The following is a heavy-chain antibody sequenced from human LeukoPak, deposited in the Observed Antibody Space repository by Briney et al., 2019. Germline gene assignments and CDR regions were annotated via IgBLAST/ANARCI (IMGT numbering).Heavy chain of an antibody. V-gene: IGHV7-4-1*02. CDR1: GYTFTSYA. CDR2: INTNTGNP. J-gene: IGHJ5*02. D-gene: IGHD3-22*01. Sequence: ASVKVSCKASGYTFTSYAMNWVRQAPGQGLEWMGWINTNTGNPTYAQGFTGRFVFSLDTSVSTAYLQISSLKAEDTAVYYCARDWATPYYYDSSGLNWFDPWGQGTLVTVSS. CDR3: ARDWATPYYYDSSGLNWFDP.